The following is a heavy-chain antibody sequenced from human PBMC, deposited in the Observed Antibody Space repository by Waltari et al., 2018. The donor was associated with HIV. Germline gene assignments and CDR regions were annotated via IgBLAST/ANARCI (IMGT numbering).Heavy chain of an antibody. D-gene: IGHD6-13*01. CDR1: GFTFSSYS. CDR3: ARDSGSSWSQGGFDY. Sequence: EVQLVESGGGLVQPGGSLRLSCAASGFTFSSYSMNWVRQAPGKGLEWVSYISSSSSTIYYADSMKGRFTIPRDNAKNSRSLEMNSLRAEDTAVFYCARDSGSSWSQGGFDYWGQGILVTVSS. J-gene: IGHJ4*02. V-gene: IGHV3-48*01. CDR2: ISSSSSTI.